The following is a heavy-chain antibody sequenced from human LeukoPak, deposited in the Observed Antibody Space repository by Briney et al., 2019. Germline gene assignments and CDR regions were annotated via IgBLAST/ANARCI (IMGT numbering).Heavy chain of an antibody. CDR2: IYPGDSDT. D-gene: IGHD3-22*01. V-gene: IGHV5-51*01. CDR1: GSSFTTYW. CDR3: ARVGSSGYPFDY. J-gene: IGHJ4*02. Sequence: GESLKISCKGSGSSFTTYWIGWVRQMPGKGLEWMVIIYPGDSDTRYNPSFQGQVTISADKSSSTSYLQSSSLKASDTAMYYCARVGSSGYPFDYWGQGTLVTVSS.